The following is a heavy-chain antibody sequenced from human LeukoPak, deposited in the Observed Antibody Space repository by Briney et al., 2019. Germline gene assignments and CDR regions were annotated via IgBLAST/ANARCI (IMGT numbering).Heavy chain of an antibody. CDR2: INPNSGGT. V-gene: IGHV1-2*02. CDR3: ARDHIAVAGTGRDY. D-gene: IGHD6-19*01. CDR1: GYTFTGYY. J-gene: IGHJ4*02. Sequence: VKVSCKASGYTFTGYYMHWVRQAPGQGLEWMGWINPNSGGTNYAQKFQGRVTVTRDTSISTAYMELSRLRSDDTAVYYCARDHIAVAGTGRDYWGQGTLVTVSS.